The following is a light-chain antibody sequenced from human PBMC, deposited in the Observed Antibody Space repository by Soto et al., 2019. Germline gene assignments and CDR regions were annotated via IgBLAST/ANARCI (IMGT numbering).Light chain of an antibody. CDR1: NLGDKY. CDR2: QHS. CDR3: QAWDSSTDVV. Sequence: SYELTQPPSVSVSPGQTASITCSGDNLGDKYTCWYQQKPGQSPVLVIYQHSQRPSGIPERFSGSNSGNTATLTIRGTQAMYEADYYCQAWDSSTDVVFGGGTKLTVL. V-gene: IGLV3-1*01. J-gene: IGLJ2*01.